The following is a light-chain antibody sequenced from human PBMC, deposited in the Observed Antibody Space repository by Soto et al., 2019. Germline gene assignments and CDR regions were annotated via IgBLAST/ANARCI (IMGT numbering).Light chain of an antibody. CDR2: KAS. V-gene: IGKV1-5*03. CDR1: QSISSW. CDR3: QQYNSYWT. J-gene: IGKJ1*01. Sequence: DIQMTQSPSTLSASVGDRVTITCRASQSISSWLAWYQQKPGKAPKLLIYKASSLESGVPSRFIGSGSGTEFNLTISSLQPDDFATYYCQQYNSYWTFGQGTKVEIK.